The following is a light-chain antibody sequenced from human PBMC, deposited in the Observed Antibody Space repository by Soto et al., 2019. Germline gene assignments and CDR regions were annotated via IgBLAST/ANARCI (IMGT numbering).Light chain of an antibody. CDR1: IYDVGAYHY. CDR3: ISYTTTGALV. Sequence: QSALTQPASVSGSPGQSITISCTGTIYDVGAYHYVSWYQQFPGKAPKLILYEVSNRPSGISNRFSGFRSGSTASLTVSGLQPEDDAHYYCISYTTTGALVFGGGTSSPS. J-gene: IGLJ2*01. CDR2: EVS. V-gene: IGLV2-14*01.